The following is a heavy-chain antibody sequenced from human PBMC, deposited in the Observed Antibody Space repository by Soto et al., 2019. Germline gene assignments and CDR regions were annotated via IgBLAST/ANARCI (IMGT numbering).Heavy chain of an antibody. Sequence: SSKPRCTASGGTLSIYAIRWARQDTRQGLEWMGGIIPIFGTANYAQKFQGRVTITADESTSTAYMELSSLRSEDTAVYYCASHTIFTARNGFAPWGHRTPVPGFS. D-gene: IGHD3-3*01. CDR2: IIPIFGTA. CDR3: ASHTIFTARNGFAP. J-gene: IGHJ5*02. V-gene: IGHV1-69*01. CDR1: GGTLSIYA.